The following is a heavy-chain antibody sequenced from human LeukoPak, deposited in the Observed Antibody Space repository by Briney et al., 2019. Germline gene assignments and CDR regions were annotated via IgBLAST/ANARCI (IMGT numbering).Heavy chain of an antibody. CDR1: GFTVSSNY. CDR2: VYGGGNI. V-gene: IGHV3-53*01. CDR3: ARGAGYNYPYCFDY. J-gene: IGHJ4*02. D-gene: IGHD5-24*01. Sequence: GGSLRLSCAASGFTVSSNYMNWVRQAPGKGLEWVSVVYGGGNIYYADSVKGRFTISRDNSKNTLYLQMNSLRAEDTAVYYCARGAGYNYPYCFDYWGQGTLVTVSS.